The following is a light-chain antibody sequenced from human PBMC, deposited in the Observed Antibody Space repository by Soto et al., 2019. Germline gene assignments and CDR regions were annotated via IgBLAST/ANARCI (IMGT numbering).Light chain of an antibody. V-gene: IGLV3-21*02. CDR2: VDGS. J-gene: IGLJ2*01. CDR3: QVWDIDSDHVV. CDR1: NIGSKS. Sequence: SYELTQPPSVTVAPGQTARITCGGTNIGSKSVHWYQHRPGQAPVVVVYVDGSDRPSGIPERFSGSSSGMTATLTIGRVEAGDEADYYCQVWDIDSDHVVFGGGTKLTVL.